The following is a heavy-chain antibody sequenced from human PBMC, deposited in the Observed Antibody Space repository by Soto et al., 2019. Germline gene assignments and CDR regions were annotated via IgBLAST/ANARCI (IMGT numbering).Heavy chain of an antibody. CDR2: ISPHSGNT. CDR1: VYTFTTFG. D-gene: IGHD1-1*01. J-gene: IGHJ4*02. CDR3: ERVPGVLTTVKGDLDF. Sequence: QVQLIQSGTEVKKPGASVKVSCKASVYTFTTFGISWVRQAPGQGLEWMGWISPHSGNTKYAQKFQGRLTMTTDTSANTAYMELRSLRSDDTAMYFCERVPGVLTTVKGDLDFWGQGTLVIVSS. V-gene: IGHV1-18*04.